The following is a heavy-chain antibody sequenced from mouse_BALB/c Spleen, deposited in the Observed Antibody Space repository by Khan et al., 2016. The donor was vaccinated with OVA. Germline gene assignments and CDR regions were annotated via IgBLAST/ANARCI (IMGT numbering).Heavy chain of an antibody. V-gene: IGHV1-69*02. Sequence: QVQLQQPGAELVKPGAPVKLSCKASGYTFTSYWMNWVKQRPGRGLEWIGRIDPSDSETHYNQKLKDKATLTVDKSYSTAYIQLSSLTSEDSAVYYCARNGYYYAMDYWGQGTSVTVSS. J-gene: IGHJ4*01. CDR3: ARNGYYYAMDY. D-gene: IGHD2-2*01. CDR2: IDPSDSET. CDR1: GYTFTSYW.